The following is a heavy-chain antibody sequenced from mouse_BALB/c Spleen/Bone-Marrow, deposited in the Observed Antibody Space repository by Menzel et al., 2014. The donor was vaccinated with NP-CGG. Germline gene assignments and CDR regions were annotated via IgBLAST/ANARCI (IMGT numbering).Heavy chain of an antibody. V-gene: IGHV5-17*02. CDR3: TRGGNWEDFDY. CDR2: ISRDSGAI. Sequence: EVMLVESGGGLVQPGGSRKLSCAASGFTFSSFGMHWVRQAPEKGLEWIAYISRDSGAIFYADTVKGRFTISRDNPKNTLFLQMTSLRSEDTAIYFCTRGGNWEDFDYWGQGTTLTVSS. J-gene: IGHJ2*01. D-gene: IGHD4-1*01. CDR1: GFTFSSFG.